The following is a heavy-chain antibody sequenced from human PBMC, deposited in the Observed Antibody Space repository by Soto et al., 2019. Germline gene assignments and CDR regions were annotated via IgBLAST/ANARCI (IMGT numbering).Heavy chain of an antibody. J-gene: IGHJ6*02. Sequence: SETLSLTCTVSCGSISSYYWSWIRQPPGKGLEWIGYIYYSGSTNYNPPLKSRVTISVDTSKNQFSLKLSSVAAADTAVYYCARDQDRSGYDYYYYGMDVWGQGTTVTVSS. CDR3: ARDQDRSGYDYYYYGMDV. CDR2: IYYSGST. CDR1: CGSISSYY. V-gene: IGHV4-59*01. D-gene: IGHD5-12*01.